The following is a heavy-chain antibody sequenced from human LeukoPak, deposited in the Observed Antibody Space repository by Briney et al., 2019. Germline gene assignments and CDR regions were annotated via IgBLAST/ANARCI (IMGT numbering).Heavy chain of an antibody. CDR2: IYHSGST. CDR1: GGSIRGYY. Sequence: SETLSLTCNVSGGSIRGYYWSWIRQPPGKGLEWIGSIYHSGSTYYNPSLKSRVTISVDTSKNQFSLKLSSVTAADTAVYYCARGSIVVVPAAPKGFDYWGQGTLVTVSS. V-gene: IGHV4-38-2*02. D-gene: IGHD2-2*01. J-gene: IGHJ4*02. CDR3: ARGSIVVVPAAPKGFDY.